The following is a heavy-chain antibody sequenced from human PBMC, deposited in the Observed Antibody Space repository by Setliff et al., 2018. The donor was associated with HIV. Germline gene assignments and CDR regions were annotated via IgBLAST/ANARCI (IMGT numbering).Heavy chain of an antibody. CDR1: GFALNGYT. V-gene: IGHV3-23*05. CDR3: TKGPWDEPHAFNV. J-gene: IGHJ3*01. D-gene: IGHD1-26*01. Sequence: LRLSCAASGFALNGYTMSWVRQAPGKGLEGVSAIKNSDTIYHADSVKGRFTASRDNSKNTVYLQMDSLRAEDTAVYFCTKGPWDEPHAFNVWGQGTVVTVSS. CDR2: IKNSDTI.